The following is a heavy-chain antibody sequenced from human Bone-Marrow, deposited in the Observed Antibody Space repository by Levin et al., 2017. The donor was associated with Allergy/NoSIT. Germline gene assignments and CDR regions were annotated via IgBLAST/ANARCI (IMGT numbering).Heavy chain of an antibody. CDR2: TFHSGST. CDR3: ASSSDYYFDY. CDR1: CASIRSSYYY. Sequence: SQTLSLTCTVSCASIRSSYYYWGWVRQPPGKGLEWIGSTFHSGSTYYNPSLKSRVTISIDTSKNQFSLNLTAVTAADTAVYYCASSSDYYFDYWGQGTLVTVSS. V-gene: IGHV4-39*07. D-gene: IGHD6-6*01. J-gene: IGHJ4*02.